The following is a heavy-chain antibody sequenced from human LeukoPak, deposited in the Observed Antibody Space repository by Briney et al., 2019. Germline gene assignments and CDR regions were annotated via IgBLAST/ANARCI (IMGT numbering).Heavy chain of an antibody. CDR1: GGTFSSYA. CDR2: IIPIFGTA. V-gene: IGHV1-69*05. J-gene: IGHJ4*02. Sequence: SVKVSCKASGGTFSSYAVSWVRQAPGQGLEWMGGIIPIFGTANYAQKFQGRVTITTDESTSTAYMELSSLRSEDTAVYYCARESVITIFGVVIFRPLFDYWGQGTLVTVSS. D-gene: IGHD3-3*01. CDR3: ARESVITIFGVVIFRPLFDY.